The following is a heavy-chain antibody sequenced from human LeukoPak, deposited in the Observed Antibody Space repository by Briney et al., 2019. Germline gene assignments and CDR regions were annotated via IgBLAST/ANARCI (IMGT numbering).Heavy chain of an antibody. CDR2: ISDSGSSI. D-gene: IGHD1-26*01. V-gene: IGHV3-48*03. Sequence: PGGSLRLSCAASGFTFSNYEMNWVRQAPGKGLEWVSYISDSGSSIYYADSVKGRFTISRDNAKNSLYLQMNSLRAEDTAVYDCASVTIVGPTADYWGQGTLVTVSS. CDR3: ASVTIVGPTADY. J-gene: IGHJ4*02. CDR1: GFTFSNYE.